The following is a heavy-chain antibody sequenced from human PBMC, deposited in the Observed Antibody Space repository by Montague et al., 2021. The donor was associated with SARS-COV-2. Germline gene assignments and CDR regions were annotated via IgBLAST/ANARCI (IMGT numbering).Heavy chain of an antibody. CDR3: ARDQGGYGTFDI. CDR1: GFIFSDYY. CDR2: ISGSGSKT. Sequence: SLRLSCAASGFIFSDYYMTWIRQAPGKGLEWVSHISGSGSKTSYADSVKGRFTISRDTANNSVYLQMNFLGAEDTAVYYCARDQGGYGTFDIWGQGTMVTVSS. V-gene: IGHV3-11*01. D-gene: IGHD5-12*01. J-gene: IGHJ3*02.